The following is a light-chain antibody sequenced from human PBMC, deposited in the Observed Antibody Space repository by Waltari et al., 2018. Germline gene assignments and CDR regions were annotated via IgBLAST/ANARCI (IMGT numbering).Light chain of an antibody. CDR1: QIVSSSY. CDR2: CAS. V-gene: IGKV3-20*01. Sequence: EIVLTQSPGTLSLSPGERATLSCRASQIVSSSYLAWYQQKPGQAPSLLIYCASSRSTGIPNRFSGSGSGTDFTLTISRLEPEDFAVYYCQQYGSSPPWTFGQGTKVEIK. J-gene: IGKJ1*01. CDR3: QQYGSSPPWT.